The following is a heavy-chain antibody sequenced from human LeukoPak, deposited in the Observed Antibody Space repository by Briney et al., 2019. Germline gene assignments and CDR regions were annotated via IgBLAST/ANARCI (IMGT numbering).Heavy chain of an antibody. CDR3: AAEKDIVVVPAAMGAFDI. CDR2: IIPIFATS. Sequence: SVKVSCKASGGTFSSYAISWVRQAPGQGLEWMGGIIPIFATSNYAQKFQGRVTITTDESTSTAYMELSSLRSEDTAVYYCAAEKDIVVVPAAMGAFDIWGQGTMVTVSS. D-gene: IGHD2-2*01. V-gene: IGHV1-69*05. J-gene: IGHJ3*02. CDR1: GGTFSSYA.